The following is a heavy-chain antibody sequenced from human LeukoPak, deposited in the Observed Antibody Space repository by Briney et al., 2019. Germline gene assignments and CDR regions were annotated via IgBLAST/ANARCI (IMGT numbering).Heavy chain of an antibody. Sequence: GGSLRLSCAGSGFTFSSYSMNWVRHAPGKGLEWVSYIGHTGSITDYADSVKGRFTISRDNAKNSLYLQMNTLRAEDTAVYYCAKDSNIVVVPAAPDYWGQGTLVTVSS. D-gene: IGHD2-2*01. V-gene: IGHV3-48*01. CDR1: GFTFSSYS. CDR3: AKDSNIVVVPAAPDY. J-gene: IGHJ4*02. CDR2: IGHTGSIT.